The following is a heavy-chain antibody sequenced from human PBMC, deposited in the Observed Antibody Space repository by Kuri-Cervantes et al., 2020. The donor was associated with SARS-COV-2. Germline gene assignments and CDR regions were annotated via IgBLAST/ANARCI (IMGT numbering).Heavy chain of an antibody. Sequence: GGSLRLSCAASGFTFSSYGMHWVRQAPGKGLEWVAFIRYDGSNKYYADSVKGRFTISRDNSKNTLYLQMNSLRAEDTAVYYCAREFATVIAAAAAFDYWGQGTLVTVSS. CDR1: GFTFSSYG. V-gene: IGHV3-30*02. J-gene: IGHJ4*02. D-gene: IGHD6-13*01. CDR2: IRYDGSNK. CDR3: AREFATVIAAAAAFDY.